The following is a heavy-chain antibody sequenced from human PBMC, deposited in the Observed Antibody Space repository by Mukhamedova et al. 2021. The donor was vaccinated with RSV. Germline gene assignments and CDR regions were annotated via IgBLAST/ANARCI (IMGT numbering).Heavy chain of an antibody. Sequence: GKGPEWMGGFDPEVGETIHAQKFQGRVTMTEDTSTDTAYMELSSLRSEDTAVYYCATLGAGSGWFWGQGTLVTVSS. D-gene: IGHD6-19*01. CDR3: ATLGAGSGWF. J-gene: IGHJ4*02. CDR2: FDPEVGET. V-gene: IGHV1-24*01.